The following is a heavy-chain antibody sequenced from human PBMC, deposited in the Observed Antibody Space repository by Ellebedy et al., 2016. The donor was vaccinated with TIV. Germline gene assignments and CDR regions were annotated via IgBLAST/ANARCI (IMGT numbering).Heavy chain of an antibody. J-gene: IGHJ5*02. CDR3: ARHRYSAGWFED. D-gene: IGHD2-8*02. Sequence: MPSETLSLTCTVSGGSISSSYYYWDWFRQSPGKGLDWIGSINYSGNTHYNPSLKGRVTLSVDASKNQFSLNLTSVTAADTAVYFCARHRYSAGWFEDWGQGTLVAVSS. V-gene: IGHV4-39*01. CDR1: GGSISSSYYY. CDR2: INYSGNT.